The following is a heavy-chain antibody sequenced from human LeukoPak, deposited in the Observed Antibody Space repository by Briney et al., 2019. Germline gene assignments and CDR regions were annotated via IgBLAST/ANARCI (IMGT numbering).Heavy chain of an antibody. Sequence: GGSLRLSCAASGFTFSSYNMNWVRQAPGKGLEWVSSISSSSSYIYYADSVKGRFTISRDNAKNSLYLQMNSLRAEDTAVYYCARVSGLGYCSGGSCLEVGYWGQGILVTVSS. V-gene: IGHV3-21*01. CDR1: GFTFSSYN. J-gene: IGHJ4*02. D-gene: IGHD2-15*01. CDR3: ARVSGLGYCSGGSCLEVGY. CDR2: ISSSSSYI.